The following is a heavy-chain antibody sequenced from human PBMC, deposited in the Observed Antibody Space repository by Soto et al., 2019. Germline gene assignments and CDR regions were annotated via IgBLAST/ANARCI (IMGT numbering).Heavy chain of an antibody. D-gene: IGHD3-10*01. V-gene: IGHV4-59*01. CDR1: GGSISGYY. Sequence: SETLSLTCTVSGGSISGYYWSWLRQPPGKGLEWIGYMYYKGSTNYNPSLKSRVTISVDTSKNPFSLKVSSVTAADTAVYYCARAPLLPLYYYGSRSYADAFDIWGQGTSVTVSS. CDR3: ARAPLLPLYYYGSRSYADAFDI. CDR2: MYYKGST. J-gene: IGHJ3*02.